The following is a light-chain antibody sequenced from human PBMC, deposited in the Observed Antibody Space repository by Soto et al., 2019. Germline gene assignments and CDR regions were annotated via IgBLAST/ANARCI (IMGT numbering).Light chain of an antibody. J-gene: IGLJ1*01. V-gene: IGLV1-44*01. CDR2: LNN. CDR3: AAWDDSLSGLYV. CDR1: SSNIGSNT. Sequence: QSVLTQPPSASGTPGQRVTISCSGSSSNIGSNTVNWYQQLPGTAPRLLIYLNNQRPSGVPDRFSGSKSGTSASLAISGLQSEDEADYYCAAWDDSLSGLYVFGTGTKLTVL.